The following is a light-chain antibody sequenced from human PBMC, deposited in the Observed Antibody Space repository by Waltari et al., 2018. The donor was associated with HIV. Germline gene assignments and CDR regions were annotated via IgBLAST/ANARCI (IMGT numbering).Light chain of an antibody. CDR1: DMPAHY. J-gene: IGLJ3*02. CDR2: KVT. CDR3: QSADSDNTYNWV. V-gene: IGLV3-25*03. Sequence: SQLTQPPSVSVSPGQTAKITCSGADMPAHYVYWYQQKPGQAPVLVMYKVTERPSGIPERFSGSMSGTTVTLTIMGVQPEDEADYYCQSADSDNTYNWVFGGGTKLTVL.